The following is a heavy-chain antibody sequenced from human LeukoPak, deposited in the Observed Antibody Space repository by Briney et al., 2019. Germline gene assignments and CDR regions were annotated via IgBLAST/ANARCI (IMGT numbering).Heavy chain of an antibody. CDR2: IYSGGST. Sequence: GGSLRLSCAASGFTVSSSYMSWVRQAPGKGLEWVSVIYSGGSTYYADSMKGRFTISRDNSKNTLYLQMNSLRAEDTAVYYCAGGHYYDSSGYYDYWGQGTLVTVSS. V-gene: IGHV3-66*01. CDR1: GFTVSSSY. J-gene: IGHJ4*02. CDR3: AGGHYYDSSGYYDY. D-gene: IGHD3-22*01.